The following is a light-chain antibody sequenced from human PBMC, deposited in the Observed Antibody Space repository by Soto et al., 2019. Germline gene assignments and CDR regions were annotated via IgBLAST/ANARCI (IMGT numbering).Light chain of an antibody. CDR3: QQYNNWPPTWT. CDR1: QSVSSN. CDR2: GAS. V-gene: IGKV3-15*01. Sequence: EIVLTQSPGTLALSPGERATLSFTASQSVSSNLAWYQQKPGQAPRLLIYGASTRATGIPARFSGSGSGTEFTLTISSLQSEDFAVYYCQQYNNWPPTWTFGQGTKVDIK. J-gene: IGKJ1*01.